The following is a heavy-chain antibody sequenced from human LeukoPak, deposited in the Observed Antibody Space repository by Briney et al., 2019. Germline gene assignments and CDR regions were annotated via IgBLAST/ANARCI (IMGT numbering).Heavy chain of an antibody. D-gene: IGHD3-22*01. CDR2: INHSGST. Sequence: SETLSLTCAVYGGSFSGYYWSWIRQPPGKGLEWIGEINHSGSTNYNPSLKSRVAISVDTSKNQFSLKLSSVTAADTAVYYCASVYDSSGYYPFWGQGTLVTVSS. CDR1: GGSFSGYY. J-gene: IGHJ4*02. CDR3: ASVYDSSGYYPF. V-gene: IGHV4-34*01.